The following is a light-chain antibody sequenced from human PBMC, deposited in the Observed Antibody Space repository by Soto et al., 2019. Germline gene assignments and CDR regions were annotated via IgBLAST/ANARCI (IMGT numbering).Light chain of an antibody. Sequence: EIVLTQSPGTLSLSPGERATLSCRAIQTFSSIYLAWYQQKPGQAPRLLIYGASSRATGIPDRFSGSGSGTDFTLTISSLEPEDFAVYYCQQRSNWPPITFGQGTRLEIK. V-gene: IGKV3D-20*02. CDR1: QTFSSIY. CDR3: QQRSNWPPIT. CDR2: GAS. J-gene: IGKJ5*01.